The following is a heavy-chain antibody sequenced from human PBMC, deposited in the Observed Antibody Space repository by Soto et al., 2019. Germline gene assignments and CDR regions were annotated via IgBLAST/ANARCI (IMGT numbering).Heavy chain of an antibody. D-gene: IGHD6-19*01. V-gene: IGHV3-23*01. CDR2: ISGNGDKT. Sequence: GGSLILSCAASGFTFSNSAMSWVRQAPGKGLEWVSVISGNGDKTYYADSVKGRFTISRDNSKNTLFVQMNSLSAEDTAVYYCAKDFTGSGRFFDSWGQGTLVTVSS. CDR3: AKDFTGSGRFFDS. CDR1: GFTFSNSA. J-gene: IGHJ4*02.